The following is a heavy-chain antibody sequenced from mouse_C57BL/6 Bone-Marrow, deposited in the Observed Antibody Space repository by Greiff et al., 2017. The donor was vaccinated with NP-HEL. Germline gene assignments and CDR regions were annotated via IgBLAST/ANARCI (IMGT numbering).Heavy chain of an antibody. D-gene: IGHD1-1*01. V-gene: IGHV1-76*01. CDR3: ARGYIGSSYVAWFAY. CDR2: IYPGSGNT. J-gene: IGHJ3*01. Sequence: VQLVESGAELVRPGASVKLSCKASGYTFTDYYINWVKQRPGQGLEWIARIYPGSGNTYYNEKFKGKATLTAEKSSSTAYMQLSSLTSEDSAVYFCARGYIGSSYVAWFAYWGQGTLVTVSA. CDR1: GYTFTDYY.